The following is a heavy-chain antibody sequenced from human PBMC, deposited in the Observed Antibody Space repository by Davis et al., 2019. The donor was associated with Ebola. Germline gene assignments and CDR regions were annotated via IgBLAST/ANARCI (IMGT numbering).Heavy chain of an antibody. J-gene: IGHJ3*02. CDR2: INAGNGNT. CDR1: GYTFTSYA. CDR3: ARDWVVRAFDI. Sequence: ASVKVSCKASGYTFTSYAMHWVRQAPGQRLEWMGWINAGNGNTKYSQKFQGRVTITRDTSASTAYMELRSLRSDDTAVYYCARDWVVRAFDIWGQGTMVTVSS. D-gene: IGHD6-19*01. V-gene: IGHV1-3*01.